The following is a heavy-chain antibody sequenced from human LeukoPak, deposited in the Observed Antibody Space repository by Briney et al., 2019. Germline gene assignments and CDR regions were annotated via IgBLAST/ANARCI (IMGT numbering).Heavy chain of an antibody. J-gene: IGHJ4*02. CDR3: ARVVVVVVAARGVDLGDY. CDR1: GFTFSTHV. V-gene: IGHV3-23*01. Sequence: PGGSLRLSCAVSGFTFSTHVMSWVRQAPGKGLEWVSGISGSGGSTYYADSVKGRFTISRDNSKNTLYLQMNSLRAEDTAVYYCARVVVVVVAARGVDLGDYWGQGTLVTVSS. CDR2: ISGSGGST. D-gene: IGHD2-15*01.